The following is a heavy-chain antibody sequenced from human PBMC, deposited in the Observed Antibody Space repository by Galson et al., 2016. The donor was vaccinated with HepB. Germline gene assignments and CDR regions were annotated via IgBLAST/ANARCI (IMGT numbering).Heavy chain of an antibody. D-gene: IGHD3-10*01. J-gene: IGHJ6*02. Sequence: SLRLSCAASQLTLTNNAMSWIRQAPGKGLEWVATIRGNAGEAYYVDSVKGRFTIPRDNSENRLYLQMSSLRVDATAVYYCAKGPPPGFGNYYYYNGMDVWGQGTTVTVSS. CDR1: QLTLTNNA. CDR2: IRGNAGEA. CDR3: AKGPPPGFGNYYYYNGMDV. V-gene: IGHV3-23*01.